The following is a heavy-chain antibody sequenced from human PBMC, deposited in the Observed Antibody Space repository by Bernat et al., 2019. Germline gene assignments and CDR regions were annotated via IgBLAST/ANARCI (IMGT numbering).Heavy chain of an antibody. V-gene: IGHV4-30-4*01. Sequence: QVQLQESGPGLVKPSQTLSLTCTVSGGSISSGDYYWSWIRQPPGKGLEWIGYINYSGSTYYNPSLKSRVTISVDTSKNQFSLKLSSVTAADTAVYYCARGGWNDDGDPDYWGQGTLVTVSS. CDR1: GGSISSGDYY. D-gene: IGHD1-1*01. CDR3: ARGGWNDDGDPDY. J-gene: IGHJ4*02. CDR2: INYSGST.